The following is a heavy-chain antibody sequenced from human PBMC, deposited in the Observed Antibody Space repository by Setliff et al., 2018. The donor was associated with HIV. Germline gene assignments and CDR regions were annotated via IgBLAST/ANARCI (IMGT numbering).Heavy chain of an antibody. CDR3: ARDVSWRVRTYIDY. V-gene: IGHV3-21*01. CDR2: ISSSSRSK. Sequence: PGGSLRLSCAVSGLTFSRYGFHWVRQAPGKGLEWVSSISSSSRSKYYADSVKGRFTISRDNAKNSLYLQMNSLTAEDTAVYYCARDVSWRVRTYIDYWGQGALVTVSS. D-gene: IGHD3-3*01. J-gene: IGHJ4*02. CDR1: GLTFSRYG.